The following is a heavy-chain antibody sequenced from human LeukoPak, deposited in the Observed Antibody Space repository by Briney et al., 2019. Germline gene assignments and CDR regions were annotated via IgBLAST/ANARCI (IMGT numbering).Heavy chain of an antibody. CDR2: ISSSSSYI. D-gene: IGHD3-22*01. CDR1: GFIFSSYS. J-gene: IGHJ3*01. CDR3: VKGFPHYYDSSGFGAFGV. V-gene: IGHV3-21*01. Sequence: GGSLRLSCAASGFIFSSYSMNWVRQAPGKGLEWVSCISSSSSYIYYADSVKGRFTITRDNAKNSLYLQMNSLRAEDTAVYYCVKGFPHYYDSSGFGAFGVWGQGTIVTVSS.